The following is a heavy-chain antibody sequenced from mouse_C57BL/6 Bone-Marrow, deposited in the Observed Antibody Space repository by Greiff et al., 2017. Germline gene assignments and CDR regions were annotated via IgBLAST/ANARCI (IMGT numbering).Heavy chain of an antibody. V-gene: IGHV1-85*01. D-gene: IGHD2-5*01. CDR2: IYPRDGST. CDR1: GYTFTSYD. CDR3: ARSTIVTTFDY. J-gene: IGHJ2*01. Sequence: QVQLQQSGPELVKPGASVKLSCKASGYTFTSYDINWVKQRPGQGLEWIGWIYPRDGSTKYNEKFKGKATLTVDTSSSTAYMELHSLTSEDAAVYSCARSTIVTTFDYWGQGTTLTVSS.